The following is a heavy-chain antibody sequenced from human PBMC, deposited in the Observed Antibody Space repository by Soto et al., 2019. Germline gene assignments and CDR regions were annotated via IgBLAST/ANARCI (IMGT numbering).Heavy chain of an antibody. CDR2: MSTYNENV. V-gene: IGHV1-18*01. CDR3: AKDAHGGGASDV. D-gene: IGHD1-26*01. CDR1: GYAFSSYG. Sequence: QVQLVQSGAEVKKPGASVRVSCKASGYAFSSYGINWVRQAPGQGLEWVGWMSTYNENVVYAQNVQGRVTMTTETSTNTDYMDLRPLRSDDTAVYYCAKDAHGGGASDVWGQGTMVTVSS. J-gene: IGHJ3*01.